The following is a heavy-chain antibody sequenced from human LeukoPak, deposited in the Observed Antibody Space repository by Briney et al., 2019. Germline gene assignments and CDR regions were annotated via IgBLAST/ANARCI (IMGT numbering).Heavy chain of an antibody. CDR1: GFTFSSYA. V-gene: IGHV3-23*01. D-gene: IGHD2-2*01. CDR3: AKDPALGYCSSTSCYYYYGMDV. J-gene: IGHJ6*02. Sequence: GGSLRLSCAASGFTFSSYAMSWVRQAPGKGLEWVSAISGSGGSTYYADSVKGRFTISRDNSKNTLYLQMNSLRAEDTAVYYCAKDPALGYCSSTSCYYYYGMDVWGQGTTVTVSS. CDR2: ISGSGGST.